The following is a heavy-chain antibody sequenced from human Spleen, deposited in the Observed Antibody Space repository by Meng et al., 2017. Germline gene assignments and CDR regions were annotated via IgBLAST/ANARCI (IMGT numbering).Heavy chain of an antibody. CDR3: VRDENISLGKLFGDY. J-gene: IGHJ4*02. CDR1: GYPFTAYY. CDR2: IIPNSGDT. D-gene: IGHD2-21*01. Sequence: QGRLVQSGAEVKGPGASVKVACKPSGYPFTAYYIHWVRQAPGQGLEWMGHIIPNSGDTLYAPKFQGRVSMTADTSIGTAYVELSGLRSDDTAIYYCVRDENISLGKLFGDYWGQGTLVTVSS. V-gene: IGHV1-2*06.